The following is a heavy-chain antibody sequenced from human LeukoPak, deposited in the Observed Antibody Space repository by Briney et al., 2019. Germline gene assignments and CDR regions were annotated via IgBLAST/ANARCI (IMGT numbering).Heavy chain of an antibody. CDR3: ARLRRWFGELSAHHKMRYYYYMDV. J-gene: IGHJ6*03. CDR2: ISSSSSYI. D-gene: IGHD3-10*01. V-gene: IGHV3-21*01. Sequence: GSLRLSCAASGFTFSSYAMHWVRQAPGKGLEWVSSISSSSSYIYYADSVKGRFTISRDNAKNSLYLQMNSLRAEDTAVYYCARLRRWFGELSAHHKMRYYYYMDVWGKGTTVTISS. CDR1: GFTFSSYA.